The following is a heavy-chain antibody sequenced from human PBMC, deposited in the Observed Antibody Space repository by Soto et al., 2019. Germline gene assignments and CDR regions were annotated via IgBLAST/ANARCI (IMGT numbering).Heavy chain of an antibody. CDR2: IYATGTT. J-gene: IGHJ5*02. CDR3: VRDGTKTLRDWFDP. V-gene: IGHV4-4*07. D-gene: IGHD1-1*01. Sequence: LSLTCTVSGASISGFYWSWIRKSAGKGLEWIGRIYATGTTDYNPSLKSRVMMSVDTSKKQFSLKLGSVTAADTAVYYCVRDGTKTLRDWFDPWGQGISVTVSS. CDR1: GASISGFY.